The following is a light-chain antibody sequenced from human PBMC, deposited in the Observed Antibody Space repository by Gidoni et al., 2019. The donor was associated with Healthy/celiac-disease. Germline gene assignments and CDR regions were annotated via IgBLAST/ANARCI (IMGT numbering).Light chain of an antibody. CDR2: DAS. CDR1: QSVRSY. J-gene: IGKJ4*01. Sequence: EIVVTQSPATLSLSPGESATLSCRASQSVRSYLACYQQKPGQAPRLLIYDASNRATGIPARFSGSGSGTDFTLTISSLEPEDFAFYYCQQRSNWPLTFXGXTKVEIK. CDR3: QQRSNWPLT. V-gene: IGKV3-11*01.